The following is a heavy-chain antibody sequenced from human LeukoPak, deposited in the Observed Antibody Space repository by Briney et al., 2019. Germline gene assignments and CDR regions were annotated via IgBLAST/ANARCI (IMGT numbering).Heavy chain of an antibody. D-gene: IGHD4-17*01. V-gene: IGHV1-8*01. CDR1: GYSFTIYD. J-gene: IGHJ4*02. CDR3: ARNSVTTRYFDY. CDR2: MNPNSGNT. Sequence: ASVTVSFKASGYSFTIYDINWVRQATGQGREWMGWMNPNSGNTGYAQKFQGRVTITRNTSISTAYMELSSLGSEDTAVYYCARNSVTTRYFDYWGQGILVTVSS.